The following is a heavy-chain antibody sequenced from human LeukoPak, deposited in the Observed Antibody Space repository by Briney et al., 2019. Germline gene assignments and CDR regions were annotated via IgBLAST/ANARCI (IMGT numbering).Heavy chain of an antibody. V-gene: IGHV1-18*01. CDR1: GYTFTSSG. CDR2: IIAYKGNT. J-gene: IGHJ3*02. CDR3: ARGSEYYYGSGRSWHI. Sequence: ASVKVSCKASGYTFTSSGISWVRQAPGQGLEWMGWIIAYKGNTNYAQKLQGRVTMTTDTSTSTAYMELRSLRSDDTAVYYCARGSEYYYGSGRSWHIWGQGTMVTVSS. D-gene: IGHD3-10*01.